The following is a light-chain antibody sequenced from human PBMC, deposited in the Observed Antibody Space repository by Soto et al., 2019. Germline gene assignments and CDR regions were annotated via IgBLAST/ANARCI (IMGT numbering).Light chain of an antibody. V-gene: IGKV3-20*01. CDR3: QQYGSSPFT. J-gene: IGKJ3*01. Sequence: EIVLTQSPGTLSLSPGERATLSCRASQALGNNYLAWYQQQPGQAPNLLIYGASSRATGIADRFSGSGSGTDFTLTISRLEPEDFAVYYCQQYGSSPFTFGPGTKVDVK. CDR2: GAS. CDR1: QALGNNY.